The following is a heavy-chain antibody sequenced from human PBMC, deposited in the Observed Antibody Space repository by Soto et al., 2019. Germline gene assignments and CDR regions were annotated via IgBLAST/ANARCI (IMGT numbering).Heavy chain of an antibody. D-gene: IGHD2-8*02. J-gene: IGHJ4*02. CDR2: FSLSGTT. V-gene: IGHV4-4*07. CDR1: GASITGSFF. CDR3: ARGMTPPGAPAWYYFDS. Sequence: SSETLSLTCTVSGASITGSFFWSWIRQPAGKGLEWIGRFSLSGTTNYNPSLRSRVTMSADVSKYQFSLRLTSVTAADTALYYCARGMTPPGAPAWYYFDSWGQGTLVTVSS.